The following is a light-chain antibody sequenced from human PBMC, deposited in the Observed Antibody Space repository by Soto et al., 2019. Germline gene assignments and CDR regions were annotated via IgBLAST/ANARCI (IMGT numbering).Light chain of an antibody. Sequence: QSVLTQPASVSGSPGQSITISCTGTSSDVGGYNYVSWYQQHPGKAPKLMIYDVSNRPSGVSNRFSGSKSDNTASLAISGLQAEDEADYYCSLYTSTSAVVFGGGTKLTVL. V-gene: IGLV2-14*01. CDR3: SLYTSTSAVV. J-gene: IGLJ2*01. CDR1: SSDVGGYNY. CDR2: DVS.